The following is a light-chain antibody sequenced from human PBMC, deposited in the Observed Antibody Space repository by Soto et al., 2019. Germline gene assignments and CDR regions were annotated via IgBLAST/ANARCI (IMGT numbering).Light chain of an antibody. CDR3: QQRSNWPPAGT. V-gene: IGKV3-11*01. CDR1: QRVSSY. CDR2: DAS. Sequence: DIVLTQSPATLSLSPGERATLSCKASQRVSSYLAWYQQKHGQAPRLLIYDASNRATGIPARFSGSGSGTDVPLTITSLEPEDCEVDYCQQRSNWPPAGTFGQGTRLETK. J-gene: IGKJ5*01.